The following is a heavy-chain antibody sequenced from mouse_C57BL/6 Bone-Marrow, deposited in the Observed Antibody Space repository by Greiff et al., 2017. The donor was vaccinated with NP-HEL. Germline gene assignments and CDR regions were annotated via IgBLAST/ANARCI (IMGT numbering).Heavy chain of an antibody. CDR1: GYTFTSYW. Sequence: VQLKESGTVLARPGASVKMSCKTSGYTFTSYWMHWVKQRPGQGLEWLGAIYPGNSDTSYNQKFKGKAKLTAVTSASTAYMELSSLTNEDSAVYYCTKSPYYYGSSLYAMDYWGQGTSVTVSS. CDR3: TKSPYYYGSSLYAMDY. D-gene: IGHD1-1*01. V-gene: IGHV1-5*01. CDR2: IYPGNSDT. J-gene: IGHJ4*01.